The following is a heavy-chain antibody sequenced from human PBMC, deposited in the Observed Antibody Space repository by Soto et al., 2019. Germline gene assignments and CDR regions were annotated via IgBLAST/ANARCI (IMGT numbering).Heavy chain of an antibody. D-gene: IGHD3-3*01. CDR2: INPNSGGT. CDR1: GYTFTGYY. Sequence: ASVKVSCKASGYTFTGYYMYWVRQAPGQGLEWMGWINPNSGGTNYAQKFQGWVTMTRDTSISTAYMELSRLRSDDTAVYYCARGAYYDFWSGPTYLDVWGKGTTVTVSS. CDR3: ARGAYYDFWSGPTYLDV. J-gene: IGHJ6*03. V-gene: IGHV1-2*04.